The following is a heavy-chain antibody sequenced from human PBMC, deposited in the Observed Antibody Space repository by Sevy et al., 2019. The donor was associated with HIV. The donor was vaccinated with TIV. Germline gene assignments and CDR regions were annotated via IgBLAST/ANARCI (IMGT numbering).Heavy chain of an antibody. CDR3: AKVYYYDSGTVIPRGMDV. CDR1: GFTFDNNA. CDR2: ISGSGLST. Sequence: GGSLRLSCAASGFTFDNNAMYWVRQAPGKGLEWVSAISGSGLSTNYVASVRGRFTISRDISKTTLYLQMNSLRAEDTAVYYCAKVYYYDSGTVIPRGMDVWGQGTTVTVSS. V-gene: IGHV3-23*01. J-gene: IGHJ6*02. D-gene: IGHD3-10*01.